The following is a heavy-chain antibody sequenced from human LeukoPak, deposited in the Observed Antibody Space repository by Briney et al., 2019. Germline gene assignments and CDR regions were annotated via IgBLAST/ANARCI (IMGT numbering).Heavy chain of an antibody. D-gene: IGHD3-10*01. J-gene: IGHJ4*02. CDR1: GFTFSSDA. Sequence: GGSLRLSCAASGFTFSSDAMSWGRQAPGKGVEWVSAISGSGGSTYYADSAKGRVTISRDNSKNTLYLQMNSLRAEDTAVYSCAKFGSKDPTYYYGSGSYSGYWGQGALVTVSS. CDR2: ISGSGGST. CDR3: AKFGSKDPTYYYGSGSYSGY. V-gene: IGHV3-23*01.